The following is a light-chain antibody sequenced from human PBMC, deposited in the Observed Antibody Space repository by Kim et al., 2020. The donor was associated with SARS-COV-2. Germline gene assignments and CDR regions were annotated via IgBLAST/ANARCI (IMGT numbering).Light chain of an antibody. J-gene: IGLJ2*01. CDR1: SLRTYY. CDR2: GKN. V-gene: IGLV3-19*01. CDR3: KSRDTNTKVV. Sequence: SSELTQDPAVSVALGQTVRITCQGDSLRTYYAAWYQQKPGQAPVLVIYGKNDRPSGIPDRFSGSSSGNIASLTIAGAQAEDEADYYCKSRDTNTKVVFGGGTKVTVL.